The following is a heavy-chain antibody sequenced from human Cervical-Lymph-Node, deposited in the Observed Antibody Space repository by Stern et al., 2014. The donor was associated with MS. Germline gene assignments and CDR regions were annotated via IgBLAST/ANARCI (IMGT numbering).Heavy chain of an antibody. CDR1: GGSISSYY. Sequence: VQLVESGPGLVKPSETLSLTCTVSGGSISSYYWSWIRQPPGKGLEWIGYIYYSGSTNYNPSLKSRVTISVDTSKNQFSLKLSSVTAADTAVYYCARNYGSGSYYSGWGQGTLVTVSS. D-gene: IGHD3-10*01. J-gene: IGHJ4*02. CDR2: IYYSGST. CDR3: ARNYGSGSYYSG. V-gene: IGHV4-59*01.